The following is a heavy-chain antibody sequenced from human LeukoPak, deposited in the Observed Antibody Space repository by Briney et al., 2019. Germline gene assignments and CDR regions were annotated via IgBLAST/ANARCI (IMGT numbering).Heavy chain of an antibody. CDR3: ARNFGWQQFDY. Sequence: GGSLRLSCEVSGSIFTTYWMDWVRQAPGKGLEWVANIKEDGSEKTYAVSVEGRFSISRDNTKRSLYLQMDSLRAEDTAVYYCARNFGWQQFDYWGQGALVTVSS. CDR1: GSIFTTYW. CDR2: IKEDGSEK. V-gene: IGHV3-7*01. J-gene: IGHJ4*02. D-gene: IGHD5-24*01.